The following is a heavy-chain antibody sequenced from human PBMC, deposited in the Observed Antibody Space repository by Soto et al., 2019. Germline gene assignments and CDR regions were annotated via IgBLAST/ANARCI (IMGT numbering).Heavy chain of an antibody. CDR1: GFTFSSYS. V-gene: IGHV3-23*01. D-gene: IGHD2-2*01. CDR2: ISGSGGGT. J-gene: IGHJ3*02. Sequence: GGSLRLSCAASGFTFSSYSMSWVRQAPGKGLEWVSAISGSGGGTWYADSVKGRFTIPRDDSKNTLYLQMNSLRAEDTAVYYSAKNLRRGSSLTPDAFDIWGQGTMVTVSS. CDR3: AKNLRRGSSLTPDAFDI.